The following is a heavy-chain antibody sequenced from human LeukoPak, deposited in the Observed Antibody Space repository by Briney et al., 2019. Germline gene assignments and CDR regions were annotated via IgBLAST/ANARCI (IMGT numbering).Heavy chain of an antibody. J-gene: IGHJ3*02. V-gene: IGHV3-53*01. CDR2: IYSNGKT. Sequence: GGSLRLSCAASGLTVSSNFMSWVRQAPGKGLQWVSDIYSNGKTYHADSVKGRFTISRDNSKNTLYLQMNSLTAEDTAVYFCARRGLYSGGWPRYDAFDIWGHGAMVIVSS. CDR1: GLTVSSNF. D-gene: IGHD6-19*01. CDR3: ARRGLYSGGWPRYDAFDI.